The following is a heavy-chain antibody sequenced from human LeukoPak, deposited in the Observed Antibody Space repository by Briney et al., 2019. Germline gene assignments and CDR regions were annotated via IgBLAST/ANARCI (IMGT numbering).Heavy chain of an antibody. CDR1: GYTFTGYY. J-gene: IGHJ3*02. CDR2: INPNSGGT. D-gene: IGHD3-10*01. Sequence: ASVKVSCKASGYTFTGYYIHWVRQAPGQGLEWMGWINPNSGGTNYAQKFQGRVTMTRDTSISTAYMEQSRLRSDDTAVYYCARDPVHAFDIWGQGTMVTVSS. V-gene: IGHV1-2*02. CDR3: ARDPVHAFDI.